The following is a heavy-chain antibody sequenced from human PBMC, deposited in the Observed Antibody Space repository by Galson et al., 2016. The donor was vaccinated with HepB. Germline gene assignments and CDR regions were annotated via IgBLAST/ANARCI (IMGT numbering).Heavy chain of an antibody. Sequence: SVKVSCKASGGTFSSYAISWVRQAPGQGLEWMGGIIPIFARTNSAQKFQGRVTITADESTSTSSMELSSLRSEDTAVYYCARGGYYYDSSGYPNGGHALDIWGQGTRVSVSA. CDR3: ARGGYYYDSSGYPNGGHALDI. V-gene: IGHV1-69*13. CDR2: IIPIFART. D-gene: IGHD3-22*01. CDR1: GGTFSSYA. J-gene: IGHJ3*02.